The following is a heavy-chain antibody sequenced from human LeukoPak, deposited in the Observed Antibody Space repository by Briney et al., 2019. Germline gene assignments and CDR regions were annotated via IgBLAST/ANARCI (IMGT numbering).Heavy chain of an antibody. V-gene: IGHV3-74*01. CDR2: INRDGSST. J-gene: IGHJ4*02. CDR1: GFTFSSYA. Sequence: PGGSLRLSCAASGFTFSSYAMSWVRQAPGKGLVWVSRINRDGSSTIYADSVKGRFTISRDNAKNTLYLQTNSLTAEDTAVYYCARDLWGAGDCWGQGTLVTVSS. CDR3: ARDLWGAGDC. D-gene: IGHD1-26*01.